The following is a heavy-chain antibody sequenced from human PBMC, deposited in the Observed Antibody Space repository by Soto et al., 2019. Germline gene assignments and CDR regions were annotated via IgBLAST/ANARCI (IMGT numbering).Heavy chain of an antibody. D-gene: IGHD4-17*01. CDR2: ISENGDRQ. Sequence: GGSLRLSCTASALTFPSSSFHGVRQAPGKGLEWVAVISENGDRQYSTESVRGRFLTSRDSSKNTVYLQMNSLRPEDTGVYFCARRLATTVSALGYWGQGALVTVS. CDR3: ARRLATTVSALGY. V-gene: IGHV3-30-3*01. J-gene: IGHJ4*02. CDR1: ALTFPSSS.